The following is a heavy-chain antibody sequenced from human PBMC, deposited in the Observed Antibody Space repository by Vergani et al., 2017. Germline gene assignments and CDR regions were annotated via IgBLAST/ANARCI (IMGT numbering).Heavy chain of an antibody. CDR1: GYTFTGYY. Sequence: QVQLVQSGAEVKKPGASVKVSCKASGYTFTGYYMHWVRQAPGQGLEWMGWINPNSGGTNYAQKFQGRVTMTRDTSISTAYMELSRLRSDDTAVYYCAREGGYCSGGSCAXFDYWGQGTLVTVSS. CDR3: AREGGYCSGGSCAXFDY. V-gene: IGHV1-2*02. CDR2: INPNSGGT. D-gene: IGHD2-15*01. J-gene: IGHJ4*02.